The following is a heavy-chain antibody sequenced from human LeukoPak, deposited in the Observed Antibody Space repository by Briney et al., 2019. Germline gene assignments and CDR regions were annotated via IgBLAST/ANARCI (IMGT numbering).Heavy chain of an antibody. Sequence: GGSLRLSCAASGFTFSSYAMSWVRQAPGKGLEWVSAISGSGGSTYYADSVKGRFTVSRDNSKNTVFLEMNSLRPEDTAIYYCARDPYYYDTSGFHFYFQDWGQGTLVTVSS. CDR2: ISGSGGST. V-gene: IGHV3-23*01. CDR1: GFTFSSYA. J-gene: IGHJ1*01. CDR3: ARDPYYYDTSGFHFYFQD. D-gene: IGHD3-22*01.